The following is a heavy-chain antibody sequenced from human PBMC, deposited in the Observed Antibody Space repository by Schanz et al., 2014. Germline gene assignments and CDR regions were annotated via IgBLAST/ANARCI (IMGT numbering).Heavy chain of an antibody. D-gene: IGHD2-21*02. CDR2: ISWNSGNI. J-gene: IGHJ4*02. CDR1: GFTFDDHA. Sequence: EVQLLESGGGFVQPGGSLRLSCATSGFTFDDHAMHWVRQVPGKGLEWVSGISWNSGNIAYADSVKGRFTISRDNAKNSLYLQMNSLRPEDTALYYCAKVQTHTLYGGNSCFDYWGQGTLVTVSS. CDR3: AKVQTHTLYGGNSCFDY. V-gene: IGHV3-9*01.